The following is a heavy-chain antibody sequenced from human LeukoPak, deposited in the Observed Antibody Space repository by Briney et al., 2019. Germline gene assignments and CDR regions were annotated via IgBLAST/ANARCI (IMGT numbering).Heavy chain of an antibody. V-gene: IGHV3-74*01. D-gene: IGHD3-22*01. CDR1: GFTFSSYW. CDR2: INTDGSTT. CDR3: ARGYYDSSGYRAGMDV. J-gene: IGHJ6*02. Sequence: HGGSLRLSCAASGFTFSSYWMHWVRQAPGKGLVWVSRINTDGSTTSYADSVKGRFTISRDNAKNTLYLQMNSLRAEDTAVYYCARGYYDSSGYRAGMDVWGQGTTVTVSS.